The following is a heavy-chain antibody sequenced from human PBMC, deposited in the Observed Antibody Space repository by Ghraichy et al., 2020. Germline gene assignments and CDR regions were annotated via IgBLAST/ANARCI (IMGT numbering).Heavy chain of an antibody. CDR1: GFTVSSSV. V-gene: IGHV3-23*01. CDR2: IHFGDADT. D-gene: IGHD2-15*01. Sequence: GGSLRLSCAASGFTVSSSVMSWVRQAPGKGLEWVSDIHFGDADTFYADSVRGWFTISRDNSNNTLFLHMNSLGVEDTAVYYCTKTISYCSGGRCYSGWFDPWGQGTLVTVSS. CDR3: TKTISYCSGGRCYSGWFDP. J-gene: IGHJ5*02.